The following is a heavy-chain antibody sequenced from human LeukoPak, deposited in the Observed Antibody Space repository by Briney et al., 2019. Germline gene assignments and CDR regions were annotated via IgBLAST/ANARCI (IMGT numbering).Heavy chain of an antibody. CDR1: GDSVSSNSAA. J-gene: IGHJ6*02. Sequence: SQTLSLTCAISGDSVSSNSAAWNWIRQSPSRGLEWLGRTYYRFKWYNDYAVSVKSRITINPDTSKNQFSLQLNSVTPEDTAVYYCAREGRGQWLGRGYYYYGMDVWGQGTTVTVSS. CDR3: AREGRGQWLGRGYYYYGMDV. D-gene: IGHD6-19*01. CDR2: TYYRFKWYN. V-gene: IGHV6-1*01.